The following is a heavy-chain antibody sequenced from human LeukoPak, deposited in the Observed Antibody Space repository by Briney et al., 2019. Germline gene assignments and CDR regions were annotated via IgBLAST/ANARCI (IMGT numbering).Heavy chain of an antibody. Sequence: PSETLSLTCTVSGGSISSSGYYWGWIRQPPGKGLEWIGSIYYSGSTYYNPSLKSRVTISVDTSKNQFSLKLSSVTAADTAVYYCARHESGEWIHRRESVFDYWGQGTLVTVSS. CDR1: GGSISSSGYY. V-gene: IGHV4-39*01. CDR2: IYYSGST. D-gene: IGHD5-18*01. J-gene: IGHJ4*02. CDR3: ARHESGEWIHRRESVFDY.